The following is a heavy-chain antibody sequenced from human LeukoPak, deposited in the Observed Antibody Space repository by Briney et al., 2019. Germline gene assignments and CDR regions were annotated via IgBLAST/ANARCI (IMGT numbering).Heavy chain of an antibody. V-gene: IGHV4-39*01. CDR3: ASRYYYDSSGYFFDY. J-gene: IGHJ4*02. CDR1: GGSISSSSYC. Sequence: SETLSLTCTVSGGSISSSSYCWGWIRQPPGKGLEWIGSIYYSGSTYYNPSLKSRVTISVDTSKNQFSLKLSSVTAADTAVYYCASRYYYDSSGYFFDYWGQGTPVTVSS. D-gene: IGHD3-22*01. CDR2: IYYSGST.